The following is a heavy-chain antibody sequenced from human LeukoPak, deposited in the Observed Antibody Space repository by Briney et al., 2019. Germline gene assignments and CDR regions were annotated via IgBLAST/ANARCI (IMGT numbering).Heavy chain of an antibody. CDR1: GFSFSSYW. V-gene: IGHV3-23*01. CDR3: ATLPPPYSGYLPLDY. D-gene: IGHD5-12*01. J-gene: IGHJ4*02. CDR2: ISGSGGST. Sequence: PGGSLRLSCAASGFSFSSYWVTWVRQAPGKGLEWVSGISGSGGSTYYADSVKGRYTISRDNSKNTLFLQMNSLRADDTAVYYCATLPPPYSGYLPLDYWGQGTLVTVSS.